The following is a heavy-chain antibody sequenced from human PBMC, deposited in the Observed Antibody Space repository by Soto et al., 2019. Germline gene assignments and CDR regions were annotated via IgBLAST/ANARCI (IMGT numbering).Heavy chain of an antibody. CDR3: ARGLGNDILTGARTRTYSYDY. D-gene: IGHD3-9*01. J-gene: IGHJ4*02. CDR1: GYSFSTNW. CDR2: IYPGDYDT. Sequence: GESLKISCKGSGYSFSTNWIGWVRQMPGQGLEWMGIIYPGDYDTRYSPSFQGQVTISVDKSISTAYLQWNTLKLSSVTAADTAVYYCARGLGNDILTGARTRTYSYDYWGQGTLVTVSS. V-gene: IGHV5-51*01.